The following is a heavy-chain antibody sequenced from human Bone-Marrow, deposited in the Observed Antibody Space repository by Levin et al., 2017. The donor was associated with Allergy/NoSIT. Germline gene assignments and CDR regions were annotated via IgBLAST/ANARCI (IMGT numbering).Heavy chain of an antibody. CDR3: ARHSSSSRGWFDP. V-gene: IGHV4-59*08. CDR1: GGSISNYY. CDR2: IYYSGST. Sequence: SETLSLTCTVSGGSISNYYWSWMRQPPGKGLEWIGYIYYSGSTNYNPSLTSRVTISVDTSRNQFSLKLRFVTAADTAVYYCARHSSSSRGWFDPWGQGTLVIVSS. D-gene: IGHD6-6*01. J-gene: IGHJ5*02.